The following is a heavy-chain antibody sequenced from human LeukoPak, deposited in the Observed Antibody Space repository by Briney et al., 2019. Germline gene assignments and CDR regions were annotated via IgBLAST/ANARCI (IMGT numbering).Heavy chain of an antibody. CDR1: GYTFTSYG. V-gene: IGHV1-18*01. CDR3: ARVVVGATDEDFDY. Sequence: ASVKVSCKASGYTFTSYGISWVRQAPGQGLEWMGWISAYNGNTNYAQKLQGRVTMTTDTSTSAAYMELRSLRSDDTAVYYCARVVVGATDEDFDYWGQGTLVTVSS. D-gene: IGHD1-26*01. CDR2: ISAYNGNT. J-gene: IGHJ4*02.